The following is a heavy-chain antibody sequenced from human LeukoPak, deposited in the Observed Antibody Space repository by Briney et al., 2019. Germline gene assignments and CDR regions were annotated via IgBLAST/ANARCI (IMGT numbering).Heavy chain of an antibody. Sequence: GGSLRLSCAASGFTFSSYDMSWVRQAPGKGLEWVSAISATGGRTYHADSVKGRLTISRDNSKNTLYLQMNSLRAEDTAVYFCAKYLDNYYYFGMDVWGQGTTVTVSS. J-gene: IGHJ6*02. V-gene: IGHV3-23*01. CDR2: ISATGGRT. D-gene: IGHD3/OR15-3a*01. CDR3: AKYLDNYYYFGMDV. CDR1: GFTFSSYD.